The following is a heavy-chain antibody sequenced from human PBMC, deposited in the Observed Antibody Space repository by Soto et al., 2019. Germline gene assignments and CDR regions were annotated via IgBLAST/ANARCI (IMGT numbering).Heavy chain of an antibody. Sequence: GASVKVSCKASGFTFTSYGINWVRQATGQGLEWMGWMNPNTGNTDFAQKFQGRVTMTRNTSISTAYMELSSLRSEDTAVYYCARSGTGYYYYGMDVWGQGTTVTVSS. CDR2: MNPNTGNT. J-gene: IGHJ6*02. CDR3: ARSGTGYYYYGMDV. V-gene: IGHV1-8*01. CDR1: GFTFTSYG. D-gene: IGHD3-10*01.